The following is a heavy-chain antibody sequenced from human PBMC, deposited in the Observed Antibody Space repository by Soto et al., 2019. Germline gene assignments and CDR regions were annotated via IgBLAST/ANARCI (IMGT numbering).Heavy chain of an antibody. J-gene: IGHJ4*02. Sequence: QVQLVESGGGVVQPGRSLRLSCAASGFTFSDYAMHWVRQAPGKGLEWVAVISHDGSRTYYACSVQGRFTISRDNSKNTLYLQMNSLRGEDTAVYYGADSGSDLRYCWGQGTPVTVSS. CDR2: ISHDGSRT. D-gene: IGHD2-21*02. V-gene: IGHV3-30-3*01. CDR3: ADSGSDLRYC. CDR1: GFTFSDYA.